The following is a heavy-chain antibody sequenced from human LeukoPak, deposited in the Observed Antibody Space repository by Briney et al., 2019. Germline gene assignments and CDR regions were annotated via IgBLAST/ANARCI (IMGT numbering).Heavy chain of an antibody. V-gene: IGHV4-30-4*01. CDR1: GGSISSGDYY. J-gene: IGHJ4*02. Sequence: SETLPLTCTVSGGSISSGDYYWSWIRQPPGKGLEWIGYIYYSGSTYYNPSLKSRVTISVDTSKNQFSLKLSSVTAADTAVYYCAREEGGHQGFDYWGQGTLVTVSS. CDR3: AREEGGHQGFDY. CDR2: IYYSGST.